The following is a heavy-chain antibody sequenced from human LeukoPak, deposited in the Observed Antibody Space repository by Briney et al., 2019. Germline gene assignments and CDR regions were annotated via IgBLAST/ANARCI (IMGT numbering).Heavy chain of an antibody. CDR1: GFTFSSYG. D-gene: IGHD1-1*01. Sequence: PGRSLRLSCAASGFTFSSYGMHWVRQAPGKGLEWAAVISYDGSNKYYADSVKGRFTISRDNSKNTLYLQMNSLRAEDTAVYYCAKDLDPGTTLNYFDYWGQGTLVTVSS. J-gene: IGHJ4*02. CDR3: AKDLDPGTTLNYFDY. CDR2: ISYDGSNK. V-gene: IGHV3-30*18.